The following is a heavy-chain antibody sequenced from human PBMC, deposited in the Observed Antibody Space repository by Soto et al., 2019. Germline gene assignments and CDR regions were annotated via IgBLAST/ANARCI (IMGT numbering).Heavy chain of an antibody. Sequence: GGSLRLSCAASGFTFSNYDMSWVRQAPGKGLEWVSGISKNGGNKWYADTVKGRFTISRDNSKNTLFLQMISLRPDDTAVYYCAQRGGNDYWGGFDYWGPGTLVTVSS. D-gene: IGHD7-27*01. CDR3: AQRGGNDYWGGFDY. CDR2: ISKNGGNK. J-gene: IGHJ4*02. V-gene: IGHV3-23*01. CDR1: GFTFSNYD.